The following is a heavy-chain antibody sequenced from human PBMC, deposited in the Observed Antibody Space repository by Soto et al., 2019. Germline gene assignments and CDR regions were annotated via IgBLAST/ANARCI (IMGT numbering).Heavy chain of an antibody. J-gene: IGHJ2*01. CDR3: ARDPLWGTAMVLWYFDL. CDR2: ISYDGSNK. CDR1: GFTFSSYA. D-gene: IGHD5-18*01. V-gene: IGHV3-30-3*01. Sequence: QVQLVESGGGVVQPGRSLRLSCAASGFTFSSYAMHWVRQAPGKGLEWVAVISYDGSNKYYADSVKGRFTISRDNSKNQLFLQMNSLRAEETAVYYCARDPLWGTAMVLWYFDLWGRGTLVTVSS.